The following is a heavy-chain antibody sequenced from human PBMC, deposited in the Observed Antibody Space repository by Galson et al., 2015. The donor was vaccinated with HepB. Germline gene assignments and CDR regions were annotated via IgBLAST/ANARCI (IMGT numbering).Heavy chain of an antibody. CDR3: ARGTDFWREVTEVNYYYYYMDV. J-gene: IGHJ6*03. D-gene: IGHD3-3*01. V-gene: IGHV1-2*02. Sequence: SVKVSCKASGYTFTGYYMHWVRQAPGQGLEWMGWINPNSGGTNYAQKFQGRVTMTRDTSISTAYMELSRLRSDDTAVYYCARGTDFWREVTEVNYYYYYMDVWGKGTTVTVSS. CDR1: GYTFTGYY. CDR2: INPNSGGT.